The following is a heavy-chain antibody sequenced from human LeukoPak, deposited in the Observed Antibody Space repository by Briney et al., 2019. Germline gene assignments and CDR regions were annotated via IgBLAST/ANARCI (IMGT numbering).Heavy chain of an antibody. CDR3: ARSALAFGEDYYYYGMDV. CDR1: GYTFTGYY. Sequence: ASVKVSCKASGYTFTGYYMHWVRQAPGQGLEWMGWINPNSGGTNYAQKLQGRVTMTTDTSTSTAYMELRSLRSDDTAVYYCARSALAFGEDYYYYGMDVWGQGTTVTVSS. CDR2: INPNSGGT. D-gene: IGHD3-10*01. V-gene: IGHV1-2*02. J-gene: IGHJ6*02.